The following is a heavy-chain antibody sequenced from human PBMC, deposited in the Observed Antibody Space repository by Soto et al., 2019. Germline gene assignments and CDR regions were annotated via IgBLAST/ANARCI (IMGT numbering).Heavy chain of an antibody. CDR1: EFTFSGDW. CDR2: IDPYDTGI. J-gene: IGHJ4*02. D-gene: IGHD3-10*01. CDR3: TRATFGARDY. Sequence: EVQLVESGGGLVQPGGSLRLSCRDSEFTFSGDWMHWVRQAPGKGLDWVSRIDPYDTGISYAYSVKGRLTIFRDNAKSTLYLQLNSLSPEDTAVYYCTRATFGARDYWGQGTLVTVSS. V-gene: IGHV3-74*01.